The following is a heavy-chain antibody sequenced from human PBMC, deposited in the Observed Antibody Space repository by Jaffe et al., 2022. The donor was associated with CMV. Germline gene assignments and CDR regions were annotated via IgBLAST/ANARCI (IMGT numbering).Heavy chain of an antibody. CDR1: GFSLSTSGVG. J-gene: IGHJ4*02. CDR2: IYWDDDK. D-gene: IGHD3-10*01. CDR3: AHKGGGWFEIYYFDY. Sequence: QITLKESGPTLVKPTQTLTLTCTFSGFSLSTSGVGVGWIRQPPGKALEWLALIYWDDDKRYSPSLKSRLTITKDTSKNQVVLTMTNMDPVDTATYYCAHKGGGWFEIYYFDYWGQGTLVTVSS. V-gene: IGHV2-5*02.